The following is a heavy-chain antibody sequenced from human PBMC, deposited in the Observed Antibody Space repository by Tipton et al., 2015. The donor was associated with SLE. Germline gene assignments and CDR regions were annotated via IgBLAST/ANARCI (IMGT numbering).Heavy chain of an antibody. J-gene: IGHJ6*03. Sequence: TLSLTCTVSGGSITSDYWSWIRQSPGKGLEWIGYINYGGSTKYSRSLKSRVTFSVDASNSRFSLKLSSVTAADTAVYYCARDGGGMTTAYNYYMDVWGRGTTVTVSS. V-gene: IGHV4-59*12. CDR3: ARDGGGMTTAYNYYMDV. CDR1: GGSITSDY. D-gene: IGHD4-11*01. CDR2: INYGGST.